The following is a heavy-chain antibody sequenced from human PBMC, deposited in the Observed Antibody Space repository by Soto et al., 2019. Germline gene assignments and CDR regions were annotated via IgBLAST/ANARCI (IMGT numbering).Heavy chain of an antibody. V-gene: IGHV1-8*01. CDR1: GYTFPSYD. CDR3: AREHYGNSAWFDP. Sequence: QVQLVQSGAEVKKPGASVKVSCKASGYTFPSYDINWVRQATGQGLEWMGWMNPNSGNTGYSQKVQGRVTMTRNTPISTAYMELGSLRSEDTAVYYGAREHYGNSAWFDPWGQGTLVTVSS. CDR2: MNPNSGNT. J-gene: IGHJ5*02. D-gene: IGHD3-10*01.